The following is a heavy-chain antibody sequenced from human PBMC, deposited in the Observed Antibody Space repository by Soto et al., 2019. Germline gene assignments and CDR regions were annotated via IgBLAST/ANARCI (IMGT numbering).Heavy chain of an antibody. D-gene: IGHD3-10*01. J-gene: IGHJ4*02. V-gene: IGHV3-30*18. CDR2: ISYDGSNK. CDR3: AKDDITMVRGVIREDDY. Sequence: QVQLVESGGGVVQPGRSLRLSCAASGFTFSSYGMHWVRQAPGKGLEWVAVISYDGSNKYYADSVKGRFTISRDNSKNTLYLQMHSLRAEDTAVYYCAKDDITMVRGVIREDDYWGQGTLVTVSS. CDR1: GFTFSSYG.